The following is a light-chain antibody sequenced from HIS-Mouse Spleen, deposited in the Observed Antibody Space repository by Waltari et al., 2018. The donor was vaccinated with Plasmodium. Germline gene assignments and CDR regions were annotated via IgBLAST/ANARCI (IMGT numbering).Light chain of an antibody. J-gene: IGLJ3*02. CDR2: EGS. CDR3: CSYAGSSTNWV. Sequence: QSALTQPASVSGSPGQSITISCTGTSSDVGSYNLVSWYQQHPGKAPQLMIYEGSKRTLGVSNRVSGSKSGNTASLTISGLQAEDEADYYCCSYAGSSTNWVFGGGTKLTVL. CDR1: SSDVGSYNL. V-gene: IGLV2-23*01.